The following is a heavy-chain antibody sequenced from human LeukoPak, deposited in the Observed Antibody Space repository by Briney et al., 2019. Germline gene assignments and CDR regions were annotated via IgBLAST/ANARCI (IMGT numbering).Heavy chain of an antibody. CDR2: INPSGGST. CDR1: GYTFSSYY. J-gene: IGHJ6*03. V-gene: IGHV1-46*01. CDR3: ARRSPKGGYYYYMDV. Sequence: ASVKVSCKASGYTFSSYYMHWVRQAPGQGLEWMGIINPSGGSTTYAQKFQGRVTMTRDTSTSTVYMELSSLRSDDTAVYYCARRSPKGGYYYYMDVWGKGTTVTVSS.